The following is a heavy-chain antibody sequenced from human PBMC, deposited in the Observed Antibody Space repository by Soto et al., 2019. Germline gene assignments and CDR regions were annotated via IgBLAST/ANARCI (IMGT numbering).Heavy chain of an antibody. CDR2: VSRSSTGI. CDR1: GFTFSLYS. V-gene: IGHV3-48*02. Sequence: EVQLVESGGGLVQPGGSLRLSCAASGFTFSLYSMSWVRQAPGKGLEWVSYVSRSSTGIHYADSVKGRFTISRDDATNSMHLQMNSLRDGDTAVYYGARAVTCGLDVWGQGTTVSISS. J-gene: IGHJ6*02. CDR3: ARAVTCGLDV. D-gene: IGHD3-16*01.